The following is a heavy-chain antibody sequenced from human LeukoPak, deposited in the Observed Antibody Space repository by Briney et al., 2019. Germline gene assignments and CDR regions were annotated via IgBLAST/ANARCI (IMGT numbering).Heavy chain of an antibody. Sequence: PGGSLRLSCAASGFTFSNAWMSWVRQAPWKGLEWVGRIKSKTDGGTTDYAAPVKGRFTISRDDSKNTLYLQMNSLKTEDTAVYYCTTVDGSGSYLAWNYYYGMDVWGQGTTVTVSS. CDR2: IKSKTDGGTT. D-gene: IGHD3-10*01. J-gene: IGHJ6*02. CDR3: TTVDGSGSYLAWNYYYGMDV. V-gene: IGHV3-15*01. CDR1: GFTFSNAW.